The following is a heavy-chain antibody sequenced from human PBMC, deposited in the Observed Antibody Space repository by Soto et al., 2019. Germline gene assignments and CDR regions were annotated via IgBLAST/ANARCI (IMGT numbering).Heavy chain of an antibody. CDR3: ARGPRNLRGQQLVRWGNYYYGMDV. CDR2: INHSGGT. Sequence: SETLSLTGAVYGGSISGYYWSWIRQPPGKGLEWIGEINHSGGTNYNPSLKSRVTISVDTSKNQFSLKLSSVTAADTAVYYCARGPRNLRGQQLVRWGNYYYGMDVWGQGTTVTVSS. CDR1: GGSISGYY. J-gene: IGHJ6*02. V-gene: IGHV4-34*01. D-gene: IGHD6-13*01.